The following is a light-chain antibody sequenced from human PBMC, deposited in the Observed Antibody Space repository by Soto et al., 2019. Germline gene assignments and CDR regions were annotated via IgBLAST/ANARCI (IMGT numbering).Light chain of an antibody. CDR2: DAS. CDR1: QSVSSY. CDR3: QQRSNWPLT. Sequence: EIVLTQSPATLSLSPGERATLSCRASQSVSSYLAWYQQKPGQAPRLLIYDASNRATGIPARFSGSGSGTDFTLTISSLEPEDFAFYSCQQRSNWPLTFGPGTKVDIK. J-gene: IGKJ3*01. V-gene: IGKV3-11*01.